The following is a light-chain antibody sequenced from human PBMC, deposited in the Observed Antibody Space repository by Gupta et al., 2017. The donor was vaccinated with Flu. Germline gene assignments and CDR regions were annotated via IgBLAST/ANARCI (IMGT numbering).Light chain of an antibody. CDR1: QSISSY. Sequence: DIQMTQSPSSLSASVGDRVTITCRASQSISSYLNWYQQKPGKAPKLLIYAASSFQIRVPSRFSGSGTGIDVTLSVMRPQPEDIATYYCRRSYSTPKTFGQGTRLQIK. J-gene: IGKJ1*01. V-gene: IGKV1-39*01. CDR3: RRSYSTPKT. CDR2: AAS.